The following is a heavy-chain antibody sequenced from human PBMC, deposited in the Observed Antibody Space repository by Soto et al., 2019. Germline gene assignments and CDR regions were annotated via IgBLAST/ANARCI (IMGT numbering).Heavy chain of an antibody. V-gene: IGHV4-39*01. CDR2: IYYSGST. CDR3: ARSGVYDFWSGYYFGIDY. CDR1: GGSISSSSYY. D-gene: IGHD3-3*01. J-gene: IGHJ4*02. Sequence: PSETLSLTCTVSGGSISSSSYYWGWIRQPPGKGLEWIGSIYYSGSTYYNPSLKSRATISVDTSKNQFPLKLSSVTAADTAVYYCARSGVYDFWSGYYFGIDYWGQGTLVTVSS.